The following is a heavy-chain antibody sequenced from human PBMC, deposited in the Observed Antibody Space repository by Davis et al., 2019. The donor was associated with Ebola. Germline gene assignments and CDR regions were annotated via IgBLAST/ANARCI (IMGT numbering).Heavy chain of an antibody. Sequence: SETLSLTCTVSGYSINSGYYWGWIRQPPGKGLEWIGNIYHDGTTYFNPSLKSRVTISVDTSKNQFPLKLSSVTAADTAVYYCARHGMGGGTLNTAFDIWGQGTMVTVSS. CDR2: IYHDGTT. D-gene: IGHD2-15*01. CDR3: ARHGMGGGTLNTAFDI. CDR1: GYSINSGYY. V-gene: IGHV4-38-2*02. J-gene: IGHJ3*02.